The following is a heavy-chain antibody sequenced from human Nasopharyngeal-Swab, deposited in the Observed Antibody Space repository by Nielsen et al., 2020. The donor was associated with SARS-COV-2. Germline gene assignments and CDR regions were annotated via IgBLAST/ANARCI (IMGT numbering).Heavy chain of an antibody. D-gene: IGHD3-22*01. CDR3: AREGTTYYYDSSGYYSEYYFDY. CDR2: IYSGGST. Sequence: VRQAPGKGLEWVSAIYSGGSTYYADSVKGRFTISRDNSKNTLYLQMNSLRAEDTAVYYCAREGTTYYYDSSGYYSEYYFDYWGQGTLVTVSS. V-gene: IGHV3-53*01. J-gene: IGHJ4*02.